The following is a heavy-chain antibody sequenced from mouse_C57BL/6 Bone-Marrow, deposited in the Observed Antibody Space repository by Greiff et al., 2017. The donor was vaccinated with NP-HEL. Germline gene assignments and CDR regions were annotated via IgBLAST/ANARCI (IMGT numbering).Heavy chain of an antibody. V-gene: IGHV5-17*01. CDR1: GFTFSDYG. CDR2: ISSGSSTI. J-gene: IGHJ4*01. CDR3: ARRNGYYVGAMDY. Sequence: EVNVVESGGGLVKPGGSLKLSCAASGFTFSDYGMHWVRQAPEKGLEWVAYISSGSSTIYYADTVKGRFTISRDNAKNTLFLQMTSLRSEDTAMYYCARRNGYYVGAMDYWGQGTSVTVSS. D-gene: IGHD2-3*01.